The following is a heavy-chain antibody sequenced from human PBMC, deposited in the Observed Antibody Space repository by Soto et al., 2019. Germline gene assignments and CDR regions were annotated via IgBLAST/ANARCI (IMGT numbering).Heavy chain of an antibody. V-gene: IGHV1-18*01. CDR1: GYTFTNYD. Sequence: GASVKVSCKASGYTFTNYDISWVRQAPGQGLEWLGWISGYNGNTNYAQKFQGRVTMTTDTSTSTAYMELRSLRSDDTAVYYCVKDRGIAAPAGGMDVWGQGTTVTSP. CDR2: ISGYNGNT. CDR3: VKDRGIAAPAGGMDV. D-gene: IGHD6-13*01. J-gene: IGHJ6*02.